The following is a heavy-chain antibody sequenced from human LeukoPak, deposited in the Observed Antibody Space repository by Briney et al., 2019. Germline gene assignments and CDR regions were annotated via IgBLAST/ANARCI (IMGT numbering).Heavy chain of an antibody. CDR1: GYTFTGYY. CDR2: INPNSGGT. D-gene: IGHD5-18*01. Sequence: ASVKVSCKASGYTFTGYYMHWVRQAPGQGLEWMGWINPNSGGTNYAQKFQGRVTMTRDTSISTAYMELSSLRSEDTAVYYCARDRTAMVDGMYNWFDPWGQGTLVTVSS. CDR3: ARDRTAMVDGMYNWFDP. V-gene: IGHV1-2*02. J-gene: IGHJ5*02.